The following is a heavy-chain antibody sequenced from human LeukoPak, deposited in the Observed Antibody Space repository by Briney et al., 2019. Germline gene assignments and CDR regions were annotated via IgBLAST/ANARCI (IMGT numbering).Heavy chain of an antibody. Sequence: GGSLRLSCAASGFTFSDYYMSWLRQAPGKGLEWVSYISSSGSTIYYADSVKGRFTISKDNAKNSLYLQMNSLRAQDTAVYYCASLPPYGSGTTFDYWGQGTLVTVSS. CDR2: ISSSGSTI. J-gene: IGHJ4*02. CDR1: GFTFSDYY. D-gene: IGHD3-10*01. V-gene: IGHV3-11*04. CDR3: ASLPPYGSGTTFDY.